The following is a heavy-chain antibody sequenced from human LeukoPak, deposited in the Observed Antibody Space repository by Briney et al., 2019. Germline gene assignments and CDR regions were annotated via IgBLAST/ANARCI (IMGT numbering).Heavy chain of an antibody. CDR2: IIPIFGTA. CDR1: GYTFTNYF. V-gene: IGHV1-69*13. Sequence: SVKVSCKASGYTFTNYFIHWVRQAPGQGLEWMGGIIPIFGTANYAQKFQGRVTITADESTSTAYMELSSLRSEDTAMYYCARAMVRAMYYYYYYMDVWGKGTTVTISS. J-gene: IGHJ6*03. D-gene: IGHD3-10*01. CDR3: ARAMVRAMYYYYYYMDV.